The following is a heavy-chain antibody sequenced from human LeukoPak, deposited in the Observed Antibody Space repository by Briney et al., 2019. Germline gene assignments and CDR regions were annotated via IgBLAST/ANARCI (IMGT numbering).Heavy chain of an antibody. CDR2: ISSSGSTI. D-gene: IGHD3-10*01. CDR3: ARVQGMVRGVPNNHWYFDL. V-gene: IGHV3-11*01. CDR1: GFTFSDYY. Sequence: GGSLRLSCAASGFTFSDYYMSWIRQAPGKGLEWVSYISSSGSTIYYADSVKGRFTISRDNAKNSLYLQMNSLRAEDTAVYYCARVQGMVRGVPNNHWYFDLWGRGTLVTVSS. J-gene: IGHJ2*01.